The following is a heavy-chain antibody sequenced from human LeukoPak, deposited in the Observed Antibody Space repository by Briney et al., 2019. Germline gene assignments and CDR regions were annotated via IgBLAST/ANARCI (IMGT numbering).Heavy chain of an antibody. CDR3: ARDQGSLTRSWYTGY. Sequence: ASVKVSCKASGYTFTGYYMHWVRQAPGQGLEWMGRINPYSGDTNFAQKFQGRVTMTRDTSITTAYMDLSSLTPDDTAVYFCARDQGSLTRSWYTGYWGQGTQVTASS. CDR2: INPYSGDT. J-gene: IGHJ4*02. CDR1: GYTFTGYY. V-gene: IGHV1-2*06. D-gene: IGHD6-13*01.